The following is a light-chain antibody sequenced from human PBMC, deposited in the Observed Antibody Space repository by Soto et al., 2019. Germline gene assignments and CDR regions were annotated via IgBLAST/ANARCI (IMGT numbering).Light chain of an antibody. CDR3: SSHSTSSTHV. J-gene: IGLJ1*01. CDR2: EVT. CDR1: SSDVGAYKY. V-gene: IGLV2-14*03. Sequence: QSVLTQPASVSGSPGQSITISCTGTSSDVGAYKYVSWFQQHPGKAPKLMIYEVTNRPSGVSNRFSGSKSGNTASLTISGLQPEDEADYYCSSHSTSSTHVFGTGTRSPS.